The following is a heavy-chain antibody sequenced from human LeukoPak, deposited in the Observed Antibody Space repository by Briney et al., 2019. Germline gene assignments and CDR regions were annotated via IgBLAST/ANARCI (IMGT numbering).Heavy chain of an antibody. V-gene: IGHV1-8*03. CDR3: GGSGSYFADYYYYYYMDV. CDR1: GYTFTSYD. D-gene: IGHD3-10*01. CDR2: MNPNSGNT. J-gene: IGHJ6*03. Sequence: ASVKVSCKASGYTFTSYDINWVRQATGQGLEWMGWMNPNSGNTGYAQKFRGRVTITRNTSISTAYMELSSLRSEDTAVYYCGGSGSYFADYYYYYYMDVWGKGTTVTISS.